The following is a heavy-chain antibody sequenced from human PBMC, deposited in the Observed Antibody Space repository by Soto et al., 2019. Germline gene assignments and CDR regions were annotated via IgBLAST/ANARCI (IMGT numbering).Heavy chain of an antibody. V-gene: IGHV6-1*01. J-gene: IGHJ3*02. CDR1: GDSVSSNSAA. D-gene: IGHD3-3*01. CDR3: ARGPVYYDFWSGYYTGDAFDI. Sequence: SQTLSLTCAISGDSVSSNSAAWNWIRQSPSRGLEWLGRTYYRSKWYNDYAVSVKSRITINPDTSKNQFSLQLNSVTPEDTAVYYCARGPVYYDFWSGYYTGDAFDICGQGTMVNVSS. CDR2: TYYRSKWYN.